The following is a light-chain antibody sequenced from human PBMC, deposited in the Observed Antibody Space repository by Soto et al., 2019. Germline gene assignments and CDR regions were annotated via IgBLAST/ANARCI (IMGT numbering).Light chain of an antibody. CDR2: DAS. Sequence: DIQMTQSPSSLSASVGDRVTITCQASQDINNYLNWYQQKPGRATELLIYDASNLETGVPSRFSGSGSGTDFTFTISSLQPEDIATYYCQQYDNLPFTFGPGTKVDFK. J-gene: IGKJ3*01. CDR1: QDINNY. V-gene: IGKV1-33*01. CDR3: QQYDNLPFT.